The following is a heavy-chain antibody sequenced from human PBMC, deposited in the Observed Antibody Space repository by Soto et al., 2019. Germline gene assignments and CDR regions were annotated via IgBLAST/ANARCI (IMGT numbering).Heavy chain of an antibody. Sequence: QVQLVESGGGLVKPGGSLRLSCAASGFTLSGYYMSWIRQAPGKGLEWLSYTSSSGSTIYYADSVKGRFTISRDTAKNSLYLQMNSLRAEDTAVYYCARDRRDCRGGSCYHRSFDIWGQGTMVTVSS. D-gene: IGHD2-15*01. CDR3: ARDRRDCRGGSCYHRSFDI. CDR1: GFTLSGYY. CDR2: TSSSGSTI. V-gene: IGHV3-11*01. J-gene: IGHJ3*02.